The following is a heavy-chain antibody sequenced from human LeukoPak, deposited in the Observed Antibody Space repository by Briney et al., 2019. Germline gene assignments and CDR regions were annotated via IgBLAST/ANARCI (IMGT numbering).Heavy chain of an antibody. D-gene: IGHD2-15*01. Sequence: GASVKVSCKASGYTFTRHYMHWVRQAPGQGLEWMGWINPNSGGTNYAQKFQGRVTMTRDTSISTAYMELSRLRSDDTAVYYCARVDCSGGNCYSTVFDYWGQGTLVTVSS. J-gene: IGHJ4*02. CDR2: INPNSGGT. CDR1: GYTFTRHY. CDR3: ARVDCSGGNCYSTVFDY. V-gene: IGHV1-2*02.